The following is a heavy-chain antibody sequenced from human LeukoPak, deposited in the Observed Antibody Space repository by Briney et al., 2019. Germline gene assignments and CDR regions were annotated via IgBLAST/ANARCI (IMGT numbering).Heavy chain of an antibody. V-gene: IGHV4-39*01. CDR2: IYYSGST. CDR3: ARGGRRYYDSSGYDFDY. D-gene: IGHD3-22*01. Sequence: SETLSLTCTVSGGSISSSSYYWGWIRQPPGKGLEWIGSIYYSGSTYYNPSLKSRVTISVDTSKNQFSLKLSSVTAADTAVYYCARGGRRYYDSSGYDFDYWGQGTLVTVSS. CDR1: GGSISSSSYY. J-gene: IGHJ4*02.